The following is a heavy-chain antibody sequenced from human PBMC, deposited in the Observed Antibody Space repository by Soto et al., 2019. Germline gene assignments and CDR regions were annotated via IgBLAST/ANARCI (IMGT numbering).Heavy chain of an antibody. CDR2: IYYSGST. CDR1: GGSISSYY. J-gene: IGHJ3*02. Sequence: SETLSLTCTVSGGSISSYYWSWIRQPPGKGLEWIGYIYYSGSTNYNPSLKSRVTISVDTSKNQFSLKLSSVTAADTAVYYCARQSPVEEVPAAMPEGGHDAFDIWGQGTMVTVSS. D-gene: IGHD2-2*01. V-gene: IGHV4-59*08. CDR3: ARQSPVEEVPAAMPEGGHDAFDI.